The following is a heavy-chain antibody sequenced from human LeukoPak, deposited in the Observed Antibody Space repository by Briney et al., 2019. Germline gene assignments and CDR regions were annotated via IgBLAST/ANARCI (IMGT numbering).Heavy chain of an antibody. D-gene: IGHD3-16*02. CDR2: INHSGST. CDR3: ARAAFGGVIANQLDY. J-gene: IGHJ4*02. Sequence: GSLRLSCATSGFIFSNYWMNWIRRPPGKGLEWIGEINHSGSTNYNPSLKSRVTISVDTSKNQFSLKLSSVTAADTAVYYCARAAFGGVIANQLDYWGQGTLVTVSS. V-gene: IGHV4-34*01. CDR1: GFIFSNYW.